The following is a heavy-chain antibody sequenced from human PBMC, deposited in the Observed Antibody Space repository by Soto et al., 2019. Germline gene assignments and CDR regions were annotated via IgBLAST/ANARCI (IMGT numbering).Heavy chain of an antibody. J-gene: IGHJ4*02. D-gene: IGHD3-3*01. CDR2: IYPSDSDT. CDR3: ARGGVSTLTFDY. V-gene: IGHV5-51*01. CDR1: GYNFAGYW. Sequence: GESLKISCKGSGYNFAGYWIAWVRQMPGKGLELMGIIYPSDSDTRYRPSFQGQVTISADKSISSAYLQWSSLRASDTAMYYCARGGVSTLTFDYWGQGTPVTVSS.